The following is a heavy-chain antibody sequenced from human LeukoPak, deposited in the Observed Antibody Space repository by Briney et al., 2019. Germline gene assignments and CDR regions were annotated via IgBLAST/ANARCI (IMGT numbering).Heavy chain of an antibody. Sequence: GGSLILSCAASGFTFSSYAMHWVRQAPGKGLEWVAVISYDGSNKYYADSVKGRFTISRDNSKNTLYLQMNSLRAEDTAVYYCARSSPSGWSYYYYGMDVWGQGTTVTVSS. CDR1: GFTFSSYA. V-gene: IGHV3-30-3*01. D-gene: IGHD6-19*01. CDR3: ARSSPSGWSYYYYGMDV. CDR2: ISYDGSNK. J-gene: IGHJ6*02.